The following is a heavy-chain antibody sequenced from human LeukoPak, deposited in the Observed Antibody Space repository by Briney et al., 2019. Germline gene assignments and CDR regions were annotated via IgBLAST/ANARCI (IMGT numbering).Heavy chain of an antibody. CDR1: GFTFYSYS. D-gene: IGHD1-14*01. Sequence: GGSLRLSCAASGFTFYSYSMNWVRQAPGKGLEWVSYISSGGSTIYYADSVKGRFTIFRDSAKNSLSLQMNSLRDEDTAIYYCVRGDQEASEPALGYWGQGTLVTVSS. J-gene: IGHJ4*02. CDR2: ISSGGSTI. CDR3: VRGDQEASEPALGY. V-gene: IGHV3-48*02.